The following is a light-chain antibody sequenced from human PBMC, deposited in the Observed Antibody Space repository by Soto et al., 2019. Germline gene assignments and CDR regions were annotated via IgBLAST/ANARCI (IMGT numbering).Light chain of an antibody. J-gene: IGLJ1*01. V-gene: IGLV1-40*01. CDR2: GNN. CDR3: KSHDNSLSDNYV. Sequence: QSVLTQPPSMSGAPGQRVTISCTGSSSNIGAGYDVHWYQQLPGKAPRLLIFGNNNRPSRVPDRFSGSKSGTSASLAITGLQAEDEADYYCKSHDNSLSDNYVFGTGTKVTVL. CDR1: SSNIGAGYD.